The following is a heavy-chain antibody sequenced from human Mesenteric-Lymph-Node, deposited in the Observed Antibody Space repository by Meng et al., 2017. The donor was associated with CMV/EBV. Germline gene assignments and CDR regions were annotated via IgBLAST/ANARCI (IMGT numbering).Heavy chain of an antibody. J-gene: IGHJ4*02. CDR3: AKSRSSTPGIVDD. CDR2: IYGTGII. Sequence: QVRLEESGPGLVKASVTLSLTCIVSGFSVTSGAYHWGWIRQSPGKGLEWIGYIYGTGIIIYNPSLKSRVTILLETSKNQFSLKLNSVTTADTAVYYCAKSRSSTPGIVDDWGQGTLVTVSS. D-gene: IGHD2/OR15-2a*01. CDR1: GFSVTSGAYH. V-gene: IGHV4-61*08.